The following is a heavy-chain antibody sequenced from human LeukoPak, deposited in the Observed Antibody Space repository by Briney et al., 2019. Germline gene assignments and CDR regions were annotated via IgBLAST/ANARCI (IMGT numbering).Heavy chain of an antibody. CDR2: IYISGST. CDR1: GASINSHY. J-gene: IGHJ4*02. V-gene: IGHV4-4*07. D-gene: IGHD2-15*01. CDR3: ARALNPLPGTYYFDY. Sequence: SETLALTCTVSGASINSHYWSWIRQPAGKGLEWIGRIYISGSTNYNSSLQSRVTMSVDTSKNQFSLKLTSVTAADTAVYYCARALNPLPGTYYFDYWGQGTLVTVSS.